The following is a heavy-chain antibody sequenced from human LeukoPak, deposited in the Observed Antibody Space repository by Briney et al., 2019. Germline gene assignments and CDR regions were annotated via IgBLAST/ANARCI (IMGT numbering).Heavy chain of an antibody. CDR3: ARGQYYDFWSGYYTGFDY. D-gene: IGHD3-3*01. J-gene: IGHJ4*02. CDR1: GFNFSSYG. Sequence: GGSLRLSCAASGFNFSSYGLHWVRQAPGKGLEWVAVISYDGSNKYYTDSVKGRFTISRDNAKNSLYLQMNSLRAEDTAVYYCARGQYYDFWSGYYTGFDYWGQGTLVTVSS. CDR2: ISYDGSNK. V-gene: IGHV3-30*03.